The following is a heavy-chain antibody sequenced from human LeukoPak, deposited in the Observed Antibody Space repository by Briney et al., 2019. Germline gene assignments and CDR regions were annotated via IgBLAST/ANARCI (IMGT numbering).Heavy chain of an antibody. Sequence: GGSLRLSCAASGFTFSSYAMRWARQAPGKGLEWVAVISYDGSNKYYADSVKGRFTISRDNSKNTLYLQMNSLRAEDTAVYYCARNSGSYHHFDYWGQGTLVTVSS. J-gene: IGHJ4*02. CDR3: ARNSGSYHHFDY. V-gene: IGHV3-30-3*01. CDR1: GFTFSSYA. CDR2: ISYDGSNK. D-gene: IGHD1-26*01.